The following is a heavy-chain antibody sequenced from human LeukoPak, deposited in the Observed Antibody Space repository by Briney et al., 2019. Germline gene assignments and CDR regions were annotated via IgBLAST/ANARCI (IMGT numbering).Heavy chain of an antibody. CDR2: ISYDGSNK. Sequence: GRSLRLSCAASGFTFSSYAMHWVRQAPGKGLEWVAVISYDGSNKYYADSVKGRFTISRDNSKNTLYLQMNSLRAEDTAVYYCIFGMSSSGVDYWGQGTLVTVSS. V-gene: IGHV3-30-3*01. J-gene: IGHJ4*02. CDR1: GFTFSSYA. D-gene: IGHD6-13*01. CDR3: IFGMSSSGVDY.